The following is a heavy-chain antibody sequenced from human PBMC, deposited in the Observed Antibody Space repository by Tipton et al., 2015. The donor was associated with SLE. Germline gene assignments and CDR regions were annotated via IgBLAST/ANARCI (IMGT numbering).Heavy chain of an antibody. J-gene: IGHJ5*02. CDR1: VGSIITGIYF. Sequence: TLSLTCTVSVGSIITGIYFWCWIRQPPRKGLEWIGSIYYSGSTSYNPSLKSRVTISVDTSKNQFSLKLTSVTAADTAMYYCAKYTNYGSFDPWGQGTLVTVSS. CDR2: IYYSGST. V-gene: IGHV4-39*07. CDR3: AKYTNYGSFDP. D-gene: IGHD4-11*01.